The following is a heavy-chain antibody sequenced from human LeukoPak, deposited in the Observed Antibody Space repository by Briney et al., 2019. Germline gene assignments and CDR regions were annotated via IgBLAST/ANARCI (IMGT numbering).Heavy chain of an antibody. Sequence: SVKVSCKASGGTFSSYAISWVRQAPGQGLEWMGGIIPIFGTANYAQKLQGRVTITADESTSTVYMELSSLRSEDTAVYYCARDRGYSYAKKSSEYYYMDVWGKGTTVTISS. J-gene: IGHJ6*03. CDR3: ARDRGYSYAKKSSEYYYMDV. V-gene: IGHV1-69*13. CDR2: IIPIFGTA. D-gene: IGHD5-18*01. CDR1: GGTFSSYA.